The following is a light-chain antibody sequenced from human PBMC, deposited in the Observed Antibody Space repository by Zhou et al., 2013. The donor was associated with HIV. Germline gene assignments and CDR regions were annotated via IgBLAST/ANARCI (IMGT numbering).Light chain of an antibody. V-gene: IGKV1-5*03. J-gene: IGKJ1*01. CDR2: QAS. Sequence: DIQMTQSPSTLSASVGDRVTIACRASQNIRHWLAWCQQKPGKAPKLLIYQASHLDSGVPSRFSGSGSGTEFTLTISSLQLEDFATYYCLQHNSFPQTFGQGTKVEIK. CDR3: LQHNSFPQT. CDR1: QNIRHW.